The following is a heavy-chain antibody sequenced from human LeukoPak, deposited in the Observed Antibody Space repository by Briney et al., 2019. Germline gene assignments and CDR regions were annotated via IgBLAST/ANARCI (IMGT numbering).Heavy chain of an antibody. CDR3: ARAGGGDTAMVGY. Sequence: PSETLSLTCTVSGGSISSGSYYWSWIRQPAGKGLEWIGRIYTSGGTNYNPSLKSRVTISVDTFKNQFSLKLSSVTAADTAVYYCARAGGGDTAMVGYWGQGTLVTVSS. D-gene: IGHD5-18*01. J-gene: IGHJ4*02. V-gene: IGHV4-61*02. CDR2: IYTSGGT. CDR1: GGSISSGSYY.